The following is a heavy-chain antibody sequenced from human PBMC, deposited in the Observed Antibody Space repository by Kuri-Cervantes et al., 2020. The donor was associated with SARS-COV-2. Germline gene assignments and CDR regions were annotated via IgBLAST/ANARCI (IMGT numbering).Heavy chain of an antibody. CDR2: ISHDGKTI. CDR1: GFIFSGFS. D-gene: IGHD2-21*01. Sequence: GGSLRLSCAASGFIFSGFSMHWVRQAPGKGLEWVAVISHDGKTIFYKDSVKGRFTISRDNSKNSLYLQMNSLRAEDTAVYYCAKIAHVVVIAGAFDLWGQGTMVTVSS. CDR3: AKIAHVVVIAGAFDL. J-gene: IGHJ3*01. V-gene: IGHV3-30-3*02.